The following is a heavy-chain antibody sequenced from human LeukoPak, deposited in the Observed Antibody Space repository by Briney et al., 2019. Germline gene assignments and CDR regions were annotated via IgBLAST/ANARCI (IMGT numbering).Heavy chain of an antibody. CDR3: ARHTHCSSTSCSARRWFDP. CDR2: IYTSGST. Sequence: LETLSLTCTVSGGSISSYYWRWIRQPPGKGLEWIGYIYTSGSTNYNPSLKSRVTISVDTSKNQFSLKLSSVTAADTAVYYCARHTHCSSTSCSARRWFDPWGQGTLVTVSS. V-gene: IGHV4-4*09. J-gene: IGHJ5*02. D-gene: IGHD2-2*01. CDR1: GGSISSYY.